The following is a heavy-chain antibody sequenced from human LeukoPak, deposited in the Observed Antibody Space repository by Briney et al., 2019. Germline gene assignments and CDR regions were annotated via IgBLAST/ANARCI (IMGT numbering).Heavy chain of an antibody. CDR1: GYSISSGYY. CDR2: LYHSGST. Sequence: SETLSLTCTVSGYSISSGYYWGWVRQPPGKGLEWIANLYHSGSTYYNPSLKSRVTISVDTSKNQFSLKLSSVTAADTAVYYCARDRSSGWDYWGQGTLVTVSS. CDR3: ARDRSSGWDY. V-gene: IGHV4-38-2*02. D-gene: IGHD6-19*01. J-gene: IGHJ4*02.